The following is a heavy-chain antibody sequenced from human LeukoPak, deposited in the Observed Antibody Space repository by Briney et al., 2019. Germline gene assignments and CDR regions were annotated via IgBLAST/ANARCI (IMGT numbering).Heavy chain of an antibody. CDR3: ARIMKGDFWSGDSYYDYYYMDV. D-gene: IGHD3-3*01. CDR1: GGSISSGSYY. CDR2: IYTSGST. J-gene: IGHJ6*03. Sequence: SETLSLTCTVSGGSISSGSYYWSWIRQPAGKGLEWIGRIYTSGSTNYNPSLKSRVTVSLDTSKNQFSLKLTSVTAADTAVYYCARIMKGDFWSGDSYYDYYYMDVWGKGTTVTVSS. V-gene: IGHV4-61*02.